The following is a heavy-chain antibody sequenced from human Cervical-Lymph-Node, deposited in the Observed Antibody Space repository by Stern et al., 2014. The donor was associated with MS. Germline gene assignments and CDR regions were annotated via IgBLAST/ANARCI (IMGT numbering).Heavy chain of an antibody. V-gene: IGHV3-33*01. D-gene: IGHD4-23*01. CDR3: AREGGNTAEYFQH. CDR1: GFTFSSSG. CDR2: IWYDGSNT. Sequence: VQLVESGGGVVQPGRSLRLSCAASGFTFSSSGMHWVRQAPGQGLEGLAIIWYDGSNTYYADSVKGRFTISRDNSKNTLYLQMNSLRAEDTAVYYCAREGGNTAEYFQHWGQGTLVTVSS. J-gene: IGHJ1*01.